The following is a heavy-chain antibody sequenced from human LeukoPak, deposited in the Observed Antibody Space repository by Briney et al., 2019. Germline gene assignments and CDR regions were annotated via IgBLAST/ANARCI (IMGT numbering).Heavy chain of an antibody. Sequence: GGSLRLSCAASGFTFSNYAMSWVRRAPARGLEWVSSLRGDGETFYADSVKGRFTLSGDNSRNTVYLQLNNLRVEDTAVYYCAEASWVSNADAVLWGQGTLVTVSS. D-gene: IGHD1-1*01. J-gene: IGHJ4*02. CDR2: LRGDGET. CDR1: GFTFSNYA. V-gene: IGHV3-23*01. CDR3: AEASWVSNADAVL.